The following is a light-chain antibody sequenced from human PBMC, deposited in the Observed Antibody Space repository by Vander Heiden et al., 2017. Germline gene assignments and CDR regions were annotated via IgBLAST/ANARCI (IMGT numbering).Light chain of an antibody. V-gene: IGKV4-1*01. Sequence: DIVMTQSPASLAVSLGERATINCKSSQSVLYSSNNKNYLAWYQQKPGQPPKLLIYWASTRESGVPDRFSGRGSGTDFTLTISSLQAEDVAVYYCQQYYSTPFTFGPGTRVDIK. CDR1: QSVLYSSNNKNY. CDR3: QQYYSTPFT. CDR2: WAS. J-gene: IGKJ3*01.